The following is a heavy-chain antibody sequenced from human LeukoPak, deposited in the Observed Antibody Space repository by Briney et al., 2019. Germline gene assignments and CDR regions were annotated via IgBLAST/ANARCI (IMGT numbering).Heavy chain of an antibody. D-gene: IGHD5-18*01. Sequence: SVKVSCKASGGTFSSYAISWVRQAPGQGLEWMGGIIPIFGTANYAQKFQGRVTITADESTSTAYMGLSSLRSEDTAVYYCARGSRQLPYYYYYMDVWGKGTTVTVSS. J-gene: IGHJ6*03. CDR2: IIPIFGTA. V-gene: IGHV1-69*13. CDR3: ARGSRQLPYYYYYMDV. CDR1: GGTFSSYA.